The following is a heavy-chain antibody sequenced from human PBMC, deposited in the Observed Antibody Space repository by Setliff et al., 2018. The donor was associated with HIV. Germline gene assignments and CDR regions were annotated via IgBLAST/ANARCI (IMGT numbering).Heavy chain of an antibody. CDR1: GFDFTSYT. CDR3: ARAAHDNTAYRPLDV. J-gene: IGHJ6*04. V-gene: IGHV3-23*01. CDR2: IGGSGFGT. D-gene: IGHD3-22*01. Sequence: GESLKISCAASGFDFTSYTMTWVRQAPGKGLEWVSAIGGSGFGTYYADSVKGRFTISRDNSKNTLYLQMNSLRAEDTAVYYCARAAHDNTAYRPLDVWGKGTTVTVSS.